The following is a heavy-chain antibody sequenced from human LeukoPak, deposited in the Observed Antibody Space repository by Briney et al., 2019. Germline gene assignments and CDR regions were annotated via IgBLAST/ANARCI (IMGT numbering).Heavy chain of an antibody. CDR1: AFTFSNYG. D-gene: IGHD3-3*01. V-gene: IGHV3-48*01. J-gene: IGHJ4*02. CDR2: ISSSSGTK. Sequence: GGSLRLSCAASAFTFSNYGMNWVRQAPGKGLEWVSYISSSSGTKSYADSVKGRFTISRDNAKSSLYLQMNSLRAEDTAVYYCARQIYDFWSPLPSDYWGQGTLVTVSS. CDR3: ARQIYDFWSPLPSDY.